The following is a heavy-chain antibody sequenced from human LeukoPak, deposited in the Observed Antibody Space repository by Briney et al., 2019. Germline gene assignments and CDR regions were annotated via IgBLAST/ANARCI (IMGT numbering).Heavy chain of an antibody. CDR1: GFTFSRTG. J-gene: IGHJ4*02. D-gene: IGHD6-19*01. V-gene: IGHV3-30*02. CDR3: AKDSNGWTYYFDF. Sequence: PGGSLRLSCVASGFTFSRTGMHWVRQAPGKGLEWVALIRSGGSNAYYPDSVKGRFTISRDNSKNTLYLQMNSLRAEDTAVYYCAKDSNGWTYYFDFWGRGTLVSVSS. CDR2: IRSGGSNA.